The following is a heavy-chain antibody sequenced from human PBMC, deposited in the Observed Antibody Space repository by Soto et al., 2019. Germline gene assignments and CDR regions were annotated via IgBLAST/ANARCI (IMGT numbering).Heavy chain of an antibody. CDR2: IYSGDST. Sequence: VQLVETGGGLIQPGGSLRLSCAAAGFIVSNNYMTWVRQAPGKGLEWVSVIYSGDSTDYADSVKGRFTISRDNSKNTLYLQLSSLRAEYTAVYYCAMSLSYGYIVLAYWGQGTLVTVSS. V-gene: IGHV3-53*02. CDR3: AMSLSYGYIVLAY. CDR1: GFIVSNNY. J-gene: IGHJ4*02. D-gene: IGHD3-16*01.